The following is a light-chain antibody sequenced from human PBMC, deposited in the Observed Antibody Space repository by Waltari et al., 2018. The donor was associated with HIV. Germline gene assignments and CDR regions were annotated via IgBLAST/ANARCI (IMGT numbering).Light chain of an antibody. CDR2: EVS. CDR1: SSDVGSYNR. V-gene: IGLV2-18*02. CDR3: SSYTSSSTWV. J-gene: IGLJ3*02. Sequence: QSALTQPPSVSGSPGQSVTIPCTGTSSDVGSYNRLSWYQQPPGTAPRLMIYEVSNRPSGVPDRFSGSKSGNTASLTISGLQAEDEADYYCSSYTSSSTWVLGGGTKLTVL.